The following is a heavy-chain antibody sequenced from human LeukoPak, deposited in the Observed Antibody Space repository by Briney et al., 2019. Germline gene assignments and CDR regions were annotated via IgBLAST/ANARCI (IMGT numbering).Heavy chain of an antibody. Sequence: SETLSLTCTVSGGSISSSSYYWGWIRQPPGKGLEWTGSIYYSGSTYYNPSLKSRVTISVDTSKNQFSLKLSSVTAADTAVYYCARDLVFRIAARQYNWFDPWGQGTLATVSS. D-gene: IGHD6-6*01. V-gene: IGHV4-39*07. CDR1: GGSISSSSYY. CDR2: IYYSGST. J-gene: IGHJ5*02. CDR3: ARDLVFRIAARQYNWFDP.